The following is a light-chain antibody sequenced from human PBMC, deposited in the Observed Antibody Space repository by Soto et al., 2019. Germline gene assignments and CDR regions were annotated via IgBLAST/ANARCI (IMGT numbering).Light chain of an antibody. CDR1: QSVRDF. CDR2: AAS. J-gene: IGKJ4*01. Sequence: ETVMTQSPAALSVSPGEGATLSCRASQSVRDFLAWYLQKPGQAPRLLIYAASTRATGIPARFSGSGSGTEFTLTISSLQSEDFGVYYCHQYNDGLSFGGGTKVEIK. V-gene: IGKV3-15*01. CDR3: HQYNDGLS.